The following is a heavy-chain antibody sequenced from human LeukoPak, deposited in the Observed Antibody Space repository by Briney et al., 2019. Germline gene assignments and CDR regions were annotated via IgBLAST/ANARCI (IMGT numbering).Heavy chain of an antibody. Sequence: GGSLRLSCSVSGFIFRDFSMSWVRQAPGKGLEWVAVISYDGSNKYYADSVKGRFTISRDNSKNTLYLQMNSLRAEDTAVYYCAKGQQLVAGYMDVWGKGTTVTVSS. CDR2: ISYDGSNK. V-gene: IGHV3-30*18. J-gene: IGHJ6*03. CDR1: GFIFRDFS. D-gene: IGHD6-13*01. CDR3: AKGQQLVAGYMDV.